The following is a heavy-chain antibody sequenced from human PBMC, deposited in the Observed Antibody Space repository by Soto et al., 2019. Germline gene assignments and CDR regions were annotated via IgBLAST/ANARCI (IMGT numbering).Heavy chain of an antibody. J-gene: IGHJ5*02. CDR1: GVSFSRYA. D-gene: IGHD5-12*01. CDR3: AKGDNLGPKTGYAFDP. CDR2: IFPLFGTS. V-gene: IGHV1-69*13. Sequence: SLKVSCKASGVSFSRYAISWVRQAPGQGLEWMGGIFPLFGTSNYAQKFQGRVTITADESTSTSNNQFSLQLNSVTPEDTAVYFCAKGDNLGPKTGYAFDPWGQGIMVTVSS.